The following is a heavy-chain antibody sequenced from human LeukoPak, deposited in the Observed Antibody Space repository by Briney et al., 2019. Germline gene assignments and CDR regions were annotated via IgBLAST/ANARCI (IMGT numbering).Heavy chain of an antibody. J-gene: IGHJ3*02. Sequence: PSETLSLTCTVSGGSISGYFWSWIRQPAGKGLEWIGRIYASGSTNYNPSLRSRVTMSVDTSKNQFSLRLSSVTAADTAVYYCARSRFGELLVAFDIWGQGTMVIVSS. CDR3: ARSRFGELLVAFDI. CDR1: GGSISGYF. CDR2: IYASGST. D-gene: IGHD3-10*01. V-gene: IGHV4-4*07.